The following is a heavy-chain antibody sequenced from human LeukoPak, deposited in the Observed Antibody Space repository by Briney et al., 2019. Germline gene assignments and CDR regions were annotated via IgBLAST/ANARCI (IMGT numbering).Heavy chain of an antibody. J-gene: IGHJ5*02. D-gene: IGHD2-21*02. CDR1: GGSISSYY. CDR2: IYYSGST. CDR3: AREMCGGDCAWFDP. Sequence: PSETLSLTCTVSGGSISSYYWSWVRQPPGKGLEWIGYIYYSGSTNYNPSLKSLVTISVDTSKNQFSLKLSSVTAADTAVYYCAREMCGGDCAWFDPWGQGTLVTVSS. V-gene: IGHV4-59*01.